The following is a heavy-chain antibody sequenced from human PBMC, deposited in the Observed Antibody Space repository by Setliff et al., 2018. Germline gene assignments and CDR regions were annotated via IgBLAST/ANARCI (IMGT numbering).Heavy chain of an antibody. V-gene: IGHV4-39*01. D-gene: IGHD6-19*01. CDR3: ARRYSTAWFFDY. Sequence: LSLTCTVSGDSISSSNSFWGWIRQPPGKGLEWIGSIYYSGGTYYNPSLKSQVTLSVDTSKNQFSLRLSSLTAADTAVYYCARRYSTAWFFDYWGQGTLVTVSS. J-gene: IGHJ4*02. CDR1: GDSISSSNSF. CDR2: IYYSGGT.